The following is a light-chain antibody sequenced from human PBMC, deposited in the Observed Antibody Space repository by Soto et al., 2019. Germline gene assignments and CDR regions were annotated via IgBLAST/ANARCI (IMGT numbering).Light chain of an antibody. Sequence: EIVLTQSPATLSLSPGERATLSCRASQSVSSSYLAWYQQKPGQAPRLLIYATSSRATGIPDRFSGSGSGTDFTLTISRLEPEDFAVYYCQQYGSPYTFGQGTRLEIK. CDR3: QQYGSPYT. J-gene: IGKJ2*01. CDR1: QSVSSSY. V-gene: IGKV3-20*01. CDR2: ATS.